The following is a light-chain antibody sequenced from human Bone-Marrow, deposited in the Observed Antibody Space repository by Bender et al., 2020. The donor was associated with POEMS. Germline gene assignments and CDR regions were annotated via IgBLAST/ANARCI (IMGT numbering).Light chain of an antibody. CDR2: ETN. CDR3: SSYAGRKNHGL. J-gene: IGLJ2*01. V-gene: IGLV2-14*02. Sequence: QSALTQPSSVYGSPGQSITIPCTGTPRDVGTYTLVSWYQQHPGKAPKPIIFETNIRTSGVSHRFSGSQSANTASLTVDGLQAQDEADYYCSSYAGRKNHGLFGGGTKLTVL. CDR1: PRDVGTYTL.